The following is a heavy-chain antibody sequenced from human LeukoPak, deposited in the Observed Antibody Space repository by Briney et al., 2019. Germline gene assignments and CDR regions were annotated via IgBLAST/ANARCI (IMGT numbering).Heavy chain of an antibody. V-gene: IGHV4-34*01. CDR2: INHSGST. D-gene: IGHD3-16*02. Sequence: SETLSLTCAVYGGSFSGYYWSWIRQPPGKGLEWIGEINHSGSTNYNPSLKSRVTISVDTSKNQFSLKLSSVTAADTAVYYCARRIYDYVWGSYRYLFDYWGQGTLVTVSS. J-gene: IGHJ4*02. CDR3: ARRIYDYVWGSYRYLFDY. CDR1: GGSFSGYY.